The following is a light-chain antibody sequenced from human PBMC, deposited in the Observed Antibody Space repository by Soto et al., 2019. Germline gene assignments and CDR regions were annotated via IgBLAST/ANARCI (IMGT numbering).Light chain of an antibody. Sequence: EIVLTQSPGTLSLSPGERATLSCRASQSVSSSYLAWYQQKPGQAPRLLIYGASSRATGVPDRFSGSGSGTDFTLTISTLEPEDFAVYYCQQYGRSPHTFGQGTKLEI. V-gene: IGKV3-20*01. CDR1: QSVSSSY. J-gene: IGKJ2*01. CDR3: QQYGRSPHT. CDR2: GAS.